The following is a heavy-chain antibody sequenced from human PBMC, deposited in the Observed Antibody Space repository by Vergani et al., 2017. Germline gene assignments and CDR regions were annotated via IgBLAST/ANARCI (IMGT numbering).Heavy chain of an antibody. CDR2: IYYSGST. CDR1: GGSFSGYY. J-gene: IGHJ5*02. D-gene: IGHD3-3*01. CDR3: AREPTYDFWSGPSNWFDP. V-gene: IGHV4-34*01. Sequence: QVQLQQWGAGLLKPSETLSLTCAVYGGSFSGYYWSWIRQHPGKGLEWIGYIYYSGSTYYNPSLKSRVTISVDTSKNQFSLKLSSVTAADTAVYYCAREPTYDFWSGPSNWFDPWGQGTLVTVSS.